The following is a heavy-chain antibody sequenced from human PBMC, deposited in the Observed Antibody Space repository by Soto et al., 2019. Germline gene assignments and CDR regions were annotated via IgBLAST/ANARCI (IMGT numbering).Heavy chain of an antibody. J-gene: IGHJ4*02. Sequence: QVHLQESSPGLVKPSETLSLTCSVSGDSMSTYYWTWIRQPPGKGLEWIGYIYDGGTTDYSPSLKRRVAISVDTSKNQFSLRLSSVTAADTAMYYCARSFTYGAQRFDYWGQGALVTVSS. CDR3: ARSFTYGAQRFDY. D-gene: IGHD3-10*01. CDR1: GDSMSTYY. V-gene: IGHV4-59*01. CDR2: IYDGGTT.